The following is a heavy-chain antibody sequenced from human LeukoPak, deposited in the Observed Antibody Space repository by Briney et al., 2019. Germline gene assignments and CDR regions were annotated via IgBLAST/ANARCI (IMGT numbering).Heavy chain of an antibody. CDR1: GFTFTSYS. CDR3: AKGDTTWELPHDY. CDR2: ISSSSSYI. J-gene: IGHJ4*02. D-gene: IGHD1-26*01. V-gene: IGHV3-21*04. Sequence: GGSLRLSCAAPGFTFTSYSMNWVRQAPGKGLEWVSSISSSSSYIYYADSVKGRFTISRDNSKNTLYLQMNSLRVEDTAVYYCAKGDTTWELPHDYWGQGTLVTVSS.